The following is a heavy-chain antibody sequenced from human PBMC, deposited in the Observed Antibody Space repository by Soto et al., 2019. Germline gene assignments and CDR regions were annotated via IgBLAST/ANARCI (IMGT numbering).Heavy chain of an antibody. CDR1: GFTFSSYG. V-gene: IGHV3-30*18. J-gene: IGHJ4*02. CDR3: AKDLAQIVVVNNFDY. D-gene: IGHD3-22*01. Sequence: GGSLRLSCAASGFTFSSYGMHWVRQAPGKGLEWVAVISYDGSNKYYADSVKGRFTISRDNSKNTLYLQMNSLRAEDTAVYYCAKDLAQIVVVNNFDYWGQGTLVTVSS. CDR2: ISYDGSNK.